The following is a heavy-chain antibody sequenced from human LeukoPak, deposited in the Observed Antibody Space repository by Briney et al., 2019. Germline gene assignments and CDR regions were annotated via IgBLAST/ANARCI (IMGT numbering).Heavy chain of an antibody. D-gene: IGHD6-19*01. Sequence: GGSLRLSCAASGFTFSSYEMNWVRRAPGKGLEWVSYISSSGSTIYYADSVKGRFTISRDNAKNPLYLQMNSLRAEDTAVYYCAREEAVAHWDYFDYWGQGTLVTVSS. V-gene: IGHV3-48*03. J-gene: IGHJ4*02. CDR3: AREEAVAHWDYFDY. CDR1: GFTFSSYE. CDR2: ISSSGSTI.